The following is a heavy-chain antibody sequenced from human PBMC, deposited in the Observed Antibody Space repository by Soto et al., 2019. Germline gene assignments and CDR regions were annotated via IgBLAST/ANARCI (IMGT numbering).Heavy chain of an antibody. J-gene: IGHJ3*02. Sequence: PSETLSLTCTVSGGSIRNYYWSWIRQPPGKGLEWIGYIYYSGSTNYNPSLKSRVTISVDTSKNQFYLKLSSVTAADTAVYYCARNNRDAFDIWGQGKMVTV. D-gene: IGHD1-1*01. CDR1: GGSIRNYY. V-gene: IGHV4-59*01. CDR3: ARNNRDAFDI. CDR2: IYYSGST.